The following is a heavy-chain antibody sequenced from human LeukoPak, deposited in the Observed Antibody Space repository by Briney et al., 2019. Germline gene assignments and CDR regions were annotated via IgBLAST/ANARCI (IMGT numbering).Heavy chain of an antibody. CDR2: ISWNSGSI. Sequence: GGSLRLSCAASGFTFDDYAMHWVRQAPGKGLEWVSGISWNSGSIGYADSVKGRFTISRDNAKNSLYLQMNSLRAEDTALYYCAKDITYYYDSSGYTFDYWGQGTLVTVSS. V-gene: IGHV3-9*01. CDR3: AKDITYYYDSSGYTFDY. J-gene: IGHJ4*02. D-gene: IGHD3-22*01. CDR1: GFTFDDYA.